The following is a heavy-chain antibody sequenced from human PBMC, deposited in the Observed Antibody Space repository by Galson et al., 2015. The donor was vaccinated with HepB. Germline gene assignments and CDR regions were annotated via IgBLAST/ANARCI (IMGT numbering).Heavy chain of an antibody. CDR2: INHGGTT. V-gene: IGHV4-34*01. CDR1: GGSFSDSY. CDR3: ATLSPHCSSSSCHLNTFDI. Sequence: SETLSLTCAVYGGSFSDSYWTWIRQSPGKGLEWIGEINHGGTTKYYPSLTSRVTISLDTSKNQFSLTMTSVTAADTAVYYCATLSPHCSSSSCHLNTFDIWGQGTMVTVSS. D-gene: IGHD2-15*01. J-gene: IGHJ3*02.